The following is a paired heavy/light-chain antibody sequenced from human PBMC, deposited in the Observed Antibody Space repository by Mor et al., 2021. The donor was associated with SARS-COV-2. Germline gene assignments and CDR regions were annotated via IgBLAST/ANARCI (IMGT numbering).Heavy chain of an antibody. Sequence: QLQLQESGPRLVKPSETLTLTCAVSGASISDTNSYWGWIRQPPGKGLEWIATIYYSGSSYYNPSLTSRTVISIDTSKNQFSLKLISATAADTGVYYCASNDGRGYYYYAMDVWGQGTTVTVSS. CDR1: GASISDTNSY. J-gene: IGHJ6*02. V-gene: IGHV4-39*01. CDR3: ASNDGRGYYYYAMDV. CDR2: IYYSGSS. D-gene: IGHD1-1*01.
Light chain of an antibody. CDR2: SAS. CDR1: EGVNNY. CDR3: LKYDSPGVT. V-gene: IGKV1-27*01. J-gene: IGKJ4*01. Sequence: DIQMTQSPSSLSASVGDRVTITCRATEGVNNYVAWYQQRPGRVPKLLIDSASTLQSGVPSRFSGSGSGTEFSLTISGLLPEDVATYYCLKYDSPGVTFGGGTKVEIK.